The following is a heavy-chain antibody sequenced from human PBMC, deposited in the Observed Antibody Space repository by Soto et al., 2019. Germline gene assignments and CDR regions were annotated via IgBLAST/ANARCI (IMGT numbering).Heavy chain of an antibody. V-gene: IGHV1-2*04. CDR1: GDRFTDYY. Sequence: QVRLVQSGAEVKEPGASVTVSCRASGDRFTDYYMHWVRQAPGQGLEWMGWINPNSGVTKYAQKFQGWVIMTRDTSSRTVYMPLSRLRFGEAAIYYWARESGGATATLDYYYFYVDVWGTATTVSVSS. CDR3: ARESGGATATLDYYYFYVDV. J-gene: IGHJ6*03. D-gene: IGHD5-12*01. CDR2: INPNSGVT.